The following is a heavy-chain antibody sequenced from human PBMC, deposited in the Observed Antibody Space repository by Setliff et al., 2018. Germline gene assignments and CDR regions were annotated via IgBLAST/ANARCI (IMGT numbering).Heavy chain of an antibody. CDR2: INPRTGVT. D-gene: IGHD3-10*01. CDR1: GGSFSNHG. CDR3: ARGTDYHGSGSYWAKDV. V-gene: IGHV1-2*02. J-gene: IGHJ6*04. Sequence: ASVKVSCKASGGSFSNHGFTWVRQAPGQGLVWMGWINPRTGVTNSAQKFQGRVTMTRDTSITTVYMDLSRLKSDDTAVYYCARGTDYHGSGSYWAKDVWGKGTTVTVSS.